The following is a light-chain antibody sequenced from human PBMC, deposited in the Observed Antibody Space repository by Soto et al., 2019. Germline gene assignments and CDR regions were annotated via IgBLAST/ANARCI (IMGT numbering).Light chain of an antibody. CDR1: SSNIGSRS. J-gene: IGLJ3*02. CDR2: NNS. V-gene: IGLV1-44*01. Sequence: QSALTQPPSASGTPGQRVTISCSGSSSNIGSRSVNWYQQLPGTAPKLLIHNNSQRPSGVPDRFSGSKSGTSASLAISGLQSEDEADYYCAAWDDSLSCPVFGGGTKVTVL. CDR3: AAWDDSLSCPV.